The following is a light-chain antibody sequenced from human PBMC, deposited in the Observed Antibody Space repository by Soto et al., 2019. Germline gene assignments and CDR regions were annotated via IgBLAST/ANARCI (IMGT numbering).Light chain of an antibody. CDR3: QQTRSYPST. J-gene: IGKJ4*01. Sequence: DIQTTQSPSSVSESVGDRVTITCRASQSISFYLNWYQQKPGKAPKVLIYAASNLQSGVPSRFSGSGSGTDFTLTISSLQAEDFATYYCQQTRSYPSTFGGGTKVDIK. CDR2: AAS. CDR1: QSISFY. V-gene: IGKV1-39*01.